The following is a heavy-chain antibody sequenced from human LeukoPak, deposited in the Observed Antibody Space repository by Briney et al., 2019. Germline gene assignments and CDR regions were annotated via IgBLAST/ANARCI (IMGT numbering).Heavy chain of an antibody. D-gene: IGHD3-3*01. J-gene: IGHJ4*02. CDR3: AREVDYDFWSGYYDY. Sequence: ASVKVSCKASGGTFSSYAISWVRQAPGQGLEWMGRIIPILGIANYAQKFQGRVTTTADKSTSTAYMELSSLRSEDTAVYYCAREVDYDFWSGYYDYWGQGTLVTVSS. CDR2: IIPILGIA. CDR1: GGTFSSYA. V-gene: IGHV1-69*04.